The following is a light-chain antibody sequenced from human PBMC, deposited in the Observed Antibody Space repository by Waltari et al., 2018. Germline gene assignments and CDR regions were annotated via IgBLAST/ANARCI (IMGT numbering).Light chain of an antibody. J-gene: IGKJ3*01. CDR2: LGS. CDR3: MQALDTPLT. V-gene: IGKV2-28*01. CDR1: QSLLYSTGYNY. Sequence: DIVMTQSPLSLPVTPGEPASIPCKFSQSLLYSTGYNYLDWYLQKPGQSPQLLIYLGSYRASGVPDRFSGSGSGTDFTLKISRVEADDVGVYFCMQALDTPLTFGPGTKVDF.